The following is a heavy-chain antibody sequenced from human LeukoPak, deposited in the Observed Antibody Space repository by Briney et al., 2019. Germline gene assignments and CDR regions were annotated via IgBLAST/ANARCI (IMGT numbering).Heavy chain of an antibody. CDR3: AKGGSGAFDF. Sequence: GGSLRLSCAASGFAFSRNDVFWVRQAPGKGLEWVSSISGSSGATYYADSVRGRFTISRDNSKNTVFLQMNSLRAEDTAIYYCAKGGSGAFDFWGQGTMVTVSS. CDR2: ISGSSGAT. J-gene: IGHJ3*01. D-gene: IGHD2-15*01. CDR1: GFAFSRND. V-gene: IGHV3-23*01.